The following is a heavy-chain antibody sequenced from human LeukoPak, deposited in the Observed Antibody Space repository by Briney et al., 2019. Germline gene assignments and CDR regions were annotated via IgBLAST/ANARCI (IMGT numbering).Heavy chain of an antibody. V-gene: IGHV3-23*01. J-gene: IGHJ6*03. D-gene: IGHD3-3*01. CDR2: ISGSGGST. CDR3: AREKAPDPFWSPAGSYYYYMDV. Sequence: GGSLRLSCAASGFTFSSYAMSWVRQAPGKGLEWVSAISGSGGSTYYADSVKGRFTISRDNSKNTLYLQMNSLRAEDTAVYYCAREKAPDPFWSPAGSYYYYMDVWGKGTTVTVSS. CDR1: GFTFSSYA.